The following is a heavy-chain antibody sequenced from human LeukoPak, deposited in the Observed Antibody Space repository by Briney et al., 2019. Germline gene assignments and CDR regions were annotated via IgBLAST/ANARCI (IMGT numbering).Heavy chain of an antibody. CDR2: IYPGDSDT. CDR3: AREFLSSGWYGDAFDI. D-gene: IGHD6-19*01. Sequence: GESLKISCKGSGYSFTSYWIGWVRQMPGKGLEWMGIIYPGDSDTRYSPSFQGQVTISADKSISTAYLQWSSLKASDTAMYYCAREFLSSGWYGDAFDIWGQGTMVTVSS. V-gene: IGHV5-51*01. CDR1: GYSFTSYW. J-gene: IGHJ3*02.